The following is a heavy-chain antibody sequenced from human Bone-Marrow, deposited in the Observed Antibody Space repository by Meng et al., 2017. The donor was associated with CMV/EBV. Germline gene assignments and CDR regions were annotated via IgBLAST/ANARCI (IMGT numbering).Heavy chain of an antibody. CDR1: RFIFSNYG. J-gene: IGHJ4*02. Sequence: GESLKISCVASRFIFSNYGMHWVRQAPGKGLEWVAYIRYDGGNRHYADSVMGRFTISRDNSKNTLYLQMNSLRAEDTAVYYCAKSSGARMGAGDWGQGTLVTVSS. V-gene: IGHV3-30*02. CDR3: AKSSGARMGAGD. D-gene: IGHD1-26*01. CDR2: IRYDGGNR.